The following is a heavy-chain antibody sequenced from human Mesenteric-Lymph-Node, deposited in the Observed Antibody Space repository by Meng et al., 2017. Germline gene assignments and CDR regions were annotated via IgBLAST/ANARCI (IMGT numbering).Heavy chain of an antibody. J-gene: IGHJ4*02. D-gene: IGHD1-26*01. Sequence: QVQLVESGGGVVQPGWSLRLSCAASGFTFSCCGMHWVRQAPGKGLEWVALISYDGSNKYYADSVKGRFTISRDNSKNTLYLQMNSLRGEDTAVYYCGSGNYFDYWGQGTLVTVSS. CDR2: ISYDGSNK. V-gene: IGHV3-30*03. CDR3: GSGNYFDY. CDR1: GFTFSCCG.